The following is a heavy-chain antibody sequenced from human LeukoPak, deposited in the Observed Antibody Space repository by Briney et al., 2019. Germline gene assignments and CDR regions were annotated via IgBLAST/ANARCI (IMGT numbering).Heavy chain of an antibody. CDR3: ARLRRYGSGYPWGYYGMDV. D-gene: IGHD3-10*01. V-gene: IGHV4-34*01. Sequence: SETLSLTCAVYGGSFSGYYWSWIRQPPGKGLEWIGEINHSGSTNYNPSLKSRVTISVDTSKNQFSLKLSSVTAADTAVYYCARLRRYGSGYPWGYYGMDVWGQGTTVTVSS. CDR1: GGSFSGYY. CDR2: INHSGST. J-gene: IGHJ6*02.